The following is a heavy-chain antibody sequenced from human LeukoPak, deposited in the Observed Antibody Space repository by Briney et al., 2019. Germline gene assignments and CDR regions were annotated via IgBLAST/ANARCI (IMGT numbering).Heavy chain of an antibody. CDR1: GGSISSYY. V-gene: IGHV4-59*12. J-gene: IGHJ3*02. CDR3: AREERAARLVDAFDI. D-gene: IGHD6-6*01. CDR2: IYYSGST. Sequence: PSETLSLTCTVSGGSISSYYWSWIRQPPGKGLEWIGYIYYSGSTNYNPSLKSRVTISVDTSKNQFSLKLSSVTAADTAVYYCAREERAARLVDAFDIWGQGTMVTVSS.